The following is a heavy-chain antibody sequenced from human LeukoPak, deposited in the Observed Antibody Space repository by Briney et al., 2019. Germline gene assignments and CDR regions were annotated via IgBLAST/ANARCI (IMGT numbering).Heavy chain of an antibody. Sequence: GGSLRLSCTASGFTFSSYAMHWVRQAPGKGLEWVAVISYDGSNKYYADSVKGRFTISRDNSKNTLYLQMNSLRAEDTAVYYCAREGRWIQLWFDYWGQGTLVTVSS. CDR2: ISYDGSNK. J-gene: IGHJ4*02. V-gene: IGHV3-30*04. CDR1: GFTFSSYA. CDR3: AREGRWIQLWFDY. D-gene: IGHD5-18*01.